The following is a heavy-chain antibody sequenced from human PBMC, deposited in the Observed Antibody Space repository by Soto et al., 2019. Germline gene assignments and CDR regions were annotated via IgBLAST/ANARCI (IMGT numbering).Heavy chain of an antibody. CDR3: ARGEDDFWSGYYFDVGMDV. V-gene: IGHV4-34*01. CDR2: INHSGST. D-gene: IGHD3-3*01. J-gene: IGHJ6*02. CDR1: GGSFSGYY. Sequence: PSATLSLTCAVYGGSFSGYYWRWIRQPPGKGLEWIGEINHSGSTNYIPSLKSRVTISVDTSKNQFSLKLSPVTAADTAVYYCARGEDDFWSGYYFDVGMDVWGQGTTVTVSS.